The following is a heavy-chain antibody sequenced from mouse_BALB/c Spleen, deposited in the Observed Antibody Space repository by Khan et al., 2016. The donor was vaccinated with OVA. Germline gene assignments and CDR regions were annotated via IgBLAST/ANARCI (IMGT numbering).Heavy chain of an antibody. CDR2: IWSDGST. V-gene: IGHV2-6-1*01. D-gene: IGHD3-2*01. Sequence: VQLQESGPGLVAPSQSLSITCTISGFSLTSYGVHWVRQPPGKGLEWLVVIWSDGSTTYNSALKSRLSISKDNSKSQVFLKMNSLQTDDTAMYYCARHDRDFYGVDYWGQGTSVTVSS. CDR3: ARHDRDFYGVDY. CDR1: GFSLTSYG. J-gene: IGHJ4*01.